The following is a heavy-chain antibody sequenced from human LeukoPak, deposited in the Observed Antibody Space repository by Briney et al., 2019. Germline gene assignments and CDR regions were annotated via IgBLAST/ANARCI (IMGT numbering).Heavy chain of an antibody. J-gene: IGHJ4*02. CDR3: AQDRAYIQFYF. CDR1: GFTFDGYA. V-gene: IGHV3-9*03. D-gene: IGHD5-18*01. CDR2: ISWNSGSI. Sequence: GGSLRLSCAASGFTFDGYAMHWVRQAPGKGLEWVSGISWNSGSIGYADSVKGRFTISRDNAKNSLYLQMNSLRAEDMALYYCAQDRAYIQFYFWGQGTLVTVSS.